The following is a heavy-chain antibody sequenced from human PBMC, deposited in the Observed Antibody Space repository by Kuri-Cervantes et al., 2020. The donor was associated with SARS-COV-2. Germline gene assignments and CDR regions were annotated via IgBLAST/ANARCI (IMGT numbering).Heavy chain of an antibody. CDR1: GFTFSSYA. J-gene: IGHJ6*01. CDR2: IWYDGSNK. D-gene: IGHD4-23*01. Sequence: GESLKISCAASGFTFSSYAMSWVRQAPGKGLEWVAVIWYDGSNKYYADSVKGRFTISRDNSKNTLYLQMNSLRAEDTAVYYCARLRWDSGYYYGMDVWGQGTTVTCSS. V-gene: IGHV3-33*08. CDR3: ARLRWDSGYYYGMDV.